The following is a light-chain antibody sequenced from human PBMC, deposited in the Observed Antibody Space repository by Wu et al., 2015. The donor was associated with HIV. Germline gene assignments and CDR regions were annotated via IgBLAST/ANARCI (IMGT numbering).Light chain of an antibody. Sequence: EIMMTQSPATLSVSPGERATLSCRASQSIGSHLAWYQQRLGQPPRLLIYDVFNRATGIPVRFSGTGSATDFQLTISSLDPEDSAIYYCQQRDDWPLTFGGGTEGGDQT. CDR1: QSIGSH. V-gene: IGKV3-11*01. CDR3: QQRDDWPLT. J-gene: IGKJ4*01. CDR2: DVF.